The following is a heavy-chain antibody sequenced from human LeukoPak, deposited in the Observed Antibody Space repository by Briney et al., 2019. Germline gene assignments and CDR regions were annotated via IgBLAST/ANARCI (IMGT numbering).Heavy chain of an antibody. J-gene: IGHJ4*02. Sequence: GGSLRLSCAASGFTFRSYGMHWVRQAPGKGLEWVAVIWYDGSNKYYADSVKGRFTISRDNSKNTLYLQMNSPRAEDTAMYYCARAYCSSTSCYAFDYWGRGTLVTVSS. CDR2: IWYDGSNK. CDR3: ARAYCSSTSCYAFDY. D-gene: IGHD2-2*01. CDR1: GFTFRSYG. V-gene: IGHV3-33*01.